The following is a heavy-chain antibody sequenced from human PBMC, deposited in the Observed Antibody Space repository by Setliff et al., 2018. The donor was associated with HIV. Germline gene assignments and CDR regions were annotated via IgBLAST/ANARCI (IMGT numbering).Heavy chain of an antibody. CDR1: GYTFTGYY. CDR2: INPNSGGT. D-gene: IGHD3-10*01. V-gene: IGHV1-2*06. CDR3: ARGEGVLLWFGDPGHDAFDI. J-gene: IGHJ3*02. Sequence: ASVKVSCKASGYTFTGYYMHWVRQAPGQGLEWMGRINPNSGGTNYAQKFQGRVTMTRDTSISTAYMELSRRRSDDTAVYYCARGEGVLLWFGDPGHDAFDIWGQGTMVT.